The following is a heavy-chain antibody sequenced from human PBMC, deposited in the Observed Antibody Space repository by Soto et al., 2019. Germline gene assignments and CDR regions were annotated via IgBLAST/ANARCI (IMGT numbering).Heavy chain of an antibody. CDR1: GYIFTTYG. CDR3: ARDRPPGYLYGMDA. Sequence: QIQLVQSGGEVERPGASVTVSCEASGYIFTTYGLSWVRQTPAHVLEWMGWISTDSGYTQYSQLLQGRDTMTRDTSTNTDYMELSDLTFDDTGIYYGARDRPPGYLYGMDAWGQGTAVTVSS. CDR2: ISTDSGYT. V-gene: IGHV1-18*01. J-gene: IGHJ6*02. D-gene: IGHD1-1*01.